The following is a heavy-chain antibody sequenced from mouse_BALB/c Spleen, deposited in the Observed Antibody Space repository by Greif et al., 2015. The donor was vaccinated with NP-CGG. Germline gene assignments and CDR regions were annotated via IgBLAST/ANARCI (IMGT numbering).Heavy chain of an antibody. CDR3: ARNYYGSSYYAMDY. J-gene: IGHJ4*01. Sequence: QVQLQQSGPGLVQPSQSLSITCTVSGFSLTSYGVHWVRQSPGKGLEWLGVIWSGGSTDYNAAFISRLSISKDNSKSQVFFKMYSLQANDTAIYYCARNYYGSSYYAMDYWGQGTSVTVSS. CDR1: GFSLTSYG. V-gene: IGHV2-2*02. CDR2: IWSGGST. D-gene: IGHD1-1*01.